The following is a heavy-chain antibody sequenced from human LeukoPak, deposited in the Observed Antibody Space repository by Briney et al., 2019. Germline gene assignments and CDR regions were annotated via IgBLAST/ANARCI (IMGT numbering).Heavy chain of an antibody. CDR2: INPNSGGT. Sequence: ASVKVSCKASGYTFTGYYMHWVRQAPGQGLEWMGRINPNSGGTNYAQKFQGRGTMTRDTSISTAYMELSRLRSDDTAVYYCARGRGYSYGYALKTAPEDDYWGQGTLVTVSS. CDR1: GYTFTGYY. J-gene: IGHJ4*02. D-gene: IGHD5-18*01. CDR3: ARGRGYSYGYALKTAPEDDY. V-gene: IGHV1-2*06.